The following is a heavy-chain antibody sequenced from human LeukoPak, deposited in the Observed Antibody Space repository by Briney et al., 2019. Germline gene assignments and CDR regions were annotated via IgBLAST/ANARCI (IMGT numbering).Heavy chain of an antibody. V-gene: IGHV3-21*01. CDR3: ARVQRGDYFEVVLDY. Sequence: GGSLRLSCAASGFTFSSYSMNWVCQAPGKGLEWVSSISSSSSYIYYADSVKGRFTISRDNAKNSLYLQMNSLRAEDTAVYYCARVQRGDYFEVVLDYWGQGTLVTVSS. CDR2: ISSSSSYI. J-gene: IGHJ4*02. D-gene: IGHD2-21*02. CDR1: GFTFSSYS.